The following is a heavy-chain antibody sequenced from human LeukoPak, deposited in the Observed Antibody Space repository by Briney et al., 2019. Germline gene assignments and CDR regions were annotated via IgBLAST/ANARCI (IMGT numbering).Heavy chain of an antibody. V-gene: IGHV4-39*01. J-gene: IGHJ3*02. D-gene: IGHD2-2*01. CDR3: ARFEKAQLGAFDI. CDR2: IYYSGST. Sequence: PSETLSLTCDVYGGSFSGYYWGWIRQPPGKGLEWIGSIYYSGSTYYNPSLKSRVTISLDTSKNQFSLKLSSVTAADTAVYYCARFEKAQLGAFDIWGQGTMVTVSS. CDR1: GGSFSGYY.